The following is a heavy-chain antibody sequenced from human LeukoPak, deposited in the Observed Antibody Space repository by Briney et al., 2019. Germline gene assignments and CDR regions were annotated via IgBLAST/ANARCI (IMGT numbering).Heavy chain of an antibody. CDR2: IIPIFGTA. D-gene: IGHD2-2*01. Sequence: GASVKVSCKASGGTFSSYAISWVRQAPGQGLEWMGGIIPIFGTANYAQKFQGRVTITADESTSTAYMELSSLRSEDTAVYYCAREGYQPNYYYYYMDVWGKGTTVTVSS. V-gene: IGHV1-69*13. CDR3: AREGYQPNYYYYYMDV. J-gene: IGHJ6*03. CDR1: GGTFSSYA.